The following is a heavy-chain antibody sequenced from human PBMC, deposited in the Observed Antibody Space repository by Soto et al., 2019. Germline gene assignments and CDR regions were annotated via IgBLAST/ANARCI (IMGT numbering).Heavy chain of an antibody. CDR3: ARVRGYYYGSGTPGNWFDP. Sequence: SETLSLTCAVYGGSFSGYYWSWIRQPPGKGLEWIGEINHSGSTNYNPSLKSRVTISVGTSKNQFSLKLSSVTAADTAVYYCARVRGYYYGSGTPGNWFDPWGQGTLVTVSS. CDR1: GGSFSGYY. D-gene: IGHD3-10*01. V-gene: IGHV4-34*01. CDR2: INHSGST. J-gene: IGHJ5*02.